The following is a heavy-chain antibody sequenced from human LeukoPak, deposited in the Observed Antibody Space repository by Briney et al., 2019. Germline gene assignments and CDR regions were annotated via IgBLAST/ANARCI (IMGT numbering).Heavy chain of an antibody. Sequence: PSETLSLTCTVSGGSISSYYWIWIRQPPGKGLEWIGYIYYSGSTNYNPSLKSRVTISVDTSKNQFSLKLSSVTAADTAVYYCAGISLSYSSGGSSDYYYYYGMDVWGQGTTVTVSS. CDR3: AGISLSYSSGGSSDYYYYYGMDV. CDR2: IYYSGST. V-gene: IGHV4-59*01. D-gene: IGHD6-19*01. CDR1: GGSISSYY. J-gene: IGHJ6*02.